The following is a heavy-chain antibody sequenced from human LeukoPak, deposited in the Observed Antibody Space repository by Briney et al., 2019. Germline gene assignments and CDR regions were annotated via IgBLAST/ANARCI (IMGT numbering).Heavy chain of an antibody. V-gene: IGHV3-30*02. CDR3: ARDFRGQSYSGSYGYAFDI. Sequence: PGGSLRLSCAASGFTFSSYGMHWVRQAPGKGLEWVAFIDYDGSDKYYANSMKGRFTISRDNSKNTLYLQMNSLRAEDTAVYYCARDFRGQSYSGSYGYAFDIWGQGTMVTVSS. J-gene: IGHJ3*02. CDR2: IDYDGSDK. CDR1: GFTFSSYG. D-gene: IGHD1-26*01.